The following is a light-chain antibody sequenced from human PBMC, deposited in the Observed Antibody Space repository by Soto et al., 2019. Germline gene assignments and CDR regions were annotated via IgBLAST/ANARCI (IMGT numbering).Light chain of an antibody. Sequence: SSELTQPPSVSVSPGQTASITCSGDKLGDKYACWYQQKPGQSPVLVLYQDSKRPSRIPERFSGSNSGNTATLTISGTQAMDEADYYCQAWDGFIGVFGGGTKLTVL. CDR2: QDS. CDR3: QAWDGFIGV. CDR1: KLGDKY. V-gene: IGLV3-1*01. J-gene: IGLJ2*01.